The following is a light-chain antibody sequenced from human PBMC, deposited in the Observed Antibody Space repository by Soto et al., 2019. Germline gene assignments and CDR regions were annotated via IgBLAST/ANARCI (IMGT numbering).Light chain of an antibody. CDR3: QQYNSLWT. CDR2: DAS. CDR1: QSISSW. V-gene: IGKV1-5*01. Sequence: DIQMIQSPSTLSASVGDRVTITCRASQSISSWLAWYQQKPGKAPKLLIYDASRWESGVPSRFSGSGSGTKFTLTLSCLQPDDFATYSCQQYNSLWTFGQGTKVDIK. J-gene: IGKJ1*01.